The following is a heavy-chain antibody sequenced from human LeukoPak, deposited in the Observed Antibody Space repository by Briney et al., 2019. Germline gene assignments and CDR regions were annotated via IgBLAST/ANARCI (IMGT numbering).Heavy chain of an antibody. CDR2: IRYDGSNK. V-gene: IGHV3-30*02. CDR3: AEPTYSSSWYTTPSYFDY. J-gene: IGHJ4*02. Sequence: GGSLRLSCAASGFTFSSYGMHWVRQAPGKGLEWVAFIRYDGSNKYYADSVKGRFTISRDNSKNTLYLQMNSLRAEDTAVYYCAEPTYSSSWYTTPSYFDYWGQGTLVTVSS. D-gene: IGHD6-13*01. CDR1: GFTFSSYG.